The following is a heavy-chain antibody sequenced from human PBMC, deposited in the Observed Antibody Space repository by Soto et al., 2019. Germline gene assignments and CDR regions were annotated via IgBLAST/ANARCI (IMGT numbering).Heavy chain of an antibody. CDR1: GFTFSSYG. Sequence: QVQLVESGGGVVQPGRSLRLSCAASGFTFSSYGMHWVRQAPGKGLGWVAVISYDGSNKYYADSVKGRFTISRDNSKNTLYLQMNSLRAEDTAVYYCAKDRRWLVVRYYYYGMDVWGQGTTVTVSS. CDR3: AKDRRWLVVRYYYYGMDV. J-gene: IGHJ6*02. D-gene: IGHD6-19*01. V-gene: IGHV3-30*18. CDR2: ISYDGSNK.